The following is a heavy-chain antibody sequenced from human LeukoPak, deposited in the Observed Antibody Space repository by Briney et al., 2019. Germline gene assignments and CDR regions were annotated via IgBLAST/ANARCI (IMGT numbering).Heavy chain of an antibody. CDR2: IYHSGST. CDR3: ARHLAKAARPAVNY. CDR1: GYSISSGYY. D-gene: IGHD6-6*01. J-gene: IGHJ4*02. Sequence: SGTLSLTCAVAGYSISSGYYWGWIRQPPGKGLEWIGSIYHSGSTYYNPSLKSRVTISVDTSKNQFSLKLSSMTAADTAVYYCARHLAKAARPAVNYWGQGTLVTVSS. V-gene: IGHV4-38-2*01.